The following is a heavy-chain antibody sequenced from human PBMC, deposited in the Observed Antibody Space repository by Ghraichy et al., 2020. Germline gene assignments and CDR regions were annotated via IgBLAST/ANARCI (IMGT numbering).Heavy chain of an antibody. J-gene: IGHJ6*02. CDR1: GGSISSSDYY. V-gene: IGHV4-39*01. Sequence: SDTLSLTCTVSGGSISSSDYYWGWIRQPPGKGLEWIGSIHYSGSTYYNPSLQSRATTSVDTSKNQLSLRLSSVTAADTAIYYCTRAITMVRGVLGYYGMDVWGQGTTVTVSS. CDR3: TRAITMVRGVLGYYGMDV. D-gene: IGHD3-10*01. CDR2: IHYSGST.